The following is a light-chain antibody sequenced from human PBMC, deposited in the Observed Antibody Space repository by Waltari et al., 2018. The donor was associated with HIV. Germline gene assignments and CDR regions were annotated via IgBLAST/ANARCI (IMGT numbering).Light chain of an antibody. J-gene: IGKJ1*01. CDR1: QGVNTNY. Sequence: IVLPQSAGSPSLSPGERATLACRVSQGVNTNYWTWYQKKPGQAPWLRIYGASYRSTGLPDRFRASGSGTDFTLAISRLEPEDSAVYDCQQYGASPRTFGQGTKVEIK. V-gene: IGKV3-20*01. CDR3: QQYGASPRT. CDR2: GAS.